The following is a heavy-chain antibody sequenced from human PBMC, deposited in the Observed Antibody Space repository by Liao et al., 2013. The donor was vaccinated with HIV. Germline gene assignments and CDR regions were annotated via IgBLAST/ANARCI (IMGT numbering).Heavy chain of an antibody. V-gene: IGHV4-34*09. D-gene: IGHD3-10*01. J-gene: IGHJ1*01. CDR3: ARVRLGFGELDED. CDR1: GGSFSGYY. Sequence: QVRLQESGPGLVKPSQTLSLTCTVSGGSFSGYYWTWIRQPPGKGLEWIGEINHSGSTNYNPSLKSRVTISVDTSKNQFSLKLSSVTAADTAVYYCARVRLGFGELDEDWGQGNPWSPSPQ. CDR2: INHSGST.